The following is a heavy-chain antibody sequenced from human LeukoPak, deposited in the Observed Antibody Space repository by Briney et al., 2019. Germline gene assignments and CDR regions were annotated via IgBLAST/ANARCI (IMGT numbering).Heavy chain of an antibody. Sequence: GGSLRLSCAASGFTFNSYAMSWVRQAPGKVLEWGSAITGSGDDTYHADSVKGRFTISRDNSKNTLYLQMNSLRVDDTAIYYCAKGSRSSRPYYFDFWGQGTLVTVSS. CDR1: GFTFNSYA. CDR2: ITGSGDDT. CDR3: AKGSRSSRPYYFDF. J-gene: IGHJ4*02. D-gene: IGHD6-19*01. V-gene: IGHV3-23*01.